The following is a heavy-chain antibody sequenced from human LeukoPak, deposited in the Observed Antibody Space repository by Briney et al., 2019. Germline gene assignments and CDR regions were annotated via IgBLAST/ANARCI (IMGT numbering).Heavy chain of an antibody. CDR1: GGSISSYY. J-gene: IGHJ4*02. CDR3: ARGASNYDILTGYYNVHLFDY. V-gene: IGHV4-59*01. Sequence: SETLSLTCTVSGGSISSYYWSWIRQPPGKGLEWIGYIYYSGSPNYNPSLKSRVTISVDTSKNQFSLKLSSVTAADTAVYYCARGASNYDILTGYYNVHLFDYWGQGTLVTVSS. CDR2: IYYSGSP. D-gene: IGHD3-9*01.